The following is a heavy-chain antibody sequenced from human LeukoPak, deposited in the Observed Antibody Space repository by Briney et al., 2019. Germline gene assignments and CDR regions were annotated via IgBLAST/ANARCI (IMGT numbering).Heavy chain of an antibody. V-gene: IGHV4-34*01. D-gene: IGHD6-13*01. J-gene: IGHJ5*02. CDR2: VNHSGST. CDR1: GGSFSGYY. CDR3: ARGKYSSSGALDP. Sequence: KSSETLSLTCAVYGGSFSGYYWSWIRQPPGKGLEWIGEVNHSGSTNYNPSLKSRVTISVDTSKNQFSLKLSSVTAADTAVYYCARGKYSSSGALDPWGQGTLVTVSS.